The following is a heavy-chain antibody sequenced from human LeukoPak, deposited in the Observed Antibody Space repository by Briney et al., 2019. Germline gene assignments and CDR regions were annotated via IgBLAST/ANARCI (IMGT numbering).Heavy chain of an antibody. D-gene: IGHD3-10*01. CDR1: GFTFSSYG. Sequence: GGSLGLSCAASGFTFSSYGMHWVRQAPGKGLEWVAVISYDGSNKYYADSVKGRFTISRDNSKNTLYLQMNSLRAEDTAVYYCARGDWFGELLTFYGMDVWGQGTTVTVSS. CDR3: ARGDWFGELLTFYGMDV. CDR2: ISYDGSNK. V-gene: IGHV3-30*03. J-gene: IGHJ6*02.